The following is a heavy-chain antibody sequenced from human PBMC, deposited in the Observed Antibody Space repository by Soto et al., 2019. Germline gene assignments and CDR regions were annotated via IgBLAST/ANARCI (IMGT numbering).Heavy chain of an antibody. CDR2: IKQDANTM. CDR3: AKAPHYYDSSGQNDY. CDR1: GFTYGSSW. J-gene: IGHJ4*02. Sequence: PGGTMRLSCVASGFTYGSSWLSWVRPAPGKGMEWVANIKQDANTMYDVDSVKGRFTSSRDNARNELFLQMNSLRAEDTAIYYCAKAPHYYDSSGQNDYWGQGTLSTVSS. V-gene: IGHV3-7*03. D-gene: IGHD3-22*01.